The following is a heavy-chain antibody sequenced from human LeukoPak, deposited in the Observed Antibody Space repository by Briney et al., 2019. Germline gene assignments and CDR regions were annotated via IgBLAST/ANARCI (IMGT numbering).Heavy chain of an antibody. CDR1: GFTVRSNY. V-gene: IGHV3-66*02. J-gene: IGHJ6*03. CDR3: AREFRYYMDV. CDR2: IYSGGST. Sequence: GGSLRLSCVVSGFTVRSNYMAWVRQAPGKGLEWVSIIYSGGSTYYADSVKGRFTISRDESTNTVFLQMTRMTTEDTAVYYCAREFRYYMDVWGQGTTVTVSS.